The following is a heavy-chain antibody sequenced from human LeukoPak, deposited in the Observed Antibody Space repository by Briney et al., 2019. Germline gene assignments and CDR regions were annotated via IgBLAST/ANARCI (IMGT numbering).Heavy chain of an antibody. CDR1: GGSISSSSYY. Sequence: PSGTLSLTCTVSGGSISSSSYYWGWIRQPPGKGLEWIGSIYYSGSTYYNPSLKSRVTISVDTSKNQFSLKLSSVTAADTAVYYCARLPHSSSWYFDYWGQGTLVTVSS. V-gene: IGHV4-39*01. D-gene: IGHD6-13*01. CDR3: ARLPHSSSWYFDY. CDR2: IYYSGST. J-gene: IGHJ4*02.